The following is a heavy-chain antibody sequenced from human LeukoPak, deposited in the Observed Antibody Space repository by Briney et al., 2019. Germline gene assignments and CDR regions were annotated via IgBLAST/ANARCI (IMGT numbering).Heavy chain of an antibody. V-gene: IGHV1-69*01. CDR1: GGTFISYA. CDR3: ARGTDYGDYPRSYRYWYFDL. J-gene: IGHJ2*01. CDR2: IIPIFGTA. D-gene: IGHD4-17*01. Sequence: GSSVKVSCKASGGTFISYAISWVRQAPGQGLEWMGGIIPIFGTANYAQKFQGRVTITADESTSTAYMELSSLRSEDTAVYYCARGTDYGDYPRSYRYWYFDLWGRGTLVTVSS.